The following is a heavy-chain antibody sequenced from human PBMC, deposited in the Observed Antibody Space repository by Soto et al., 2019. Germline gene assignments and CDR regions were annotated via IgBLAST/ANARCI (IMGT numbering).Heavy chain of an antibody. CDR1: GGTFSSYA. Sequence: ASVKVSCKASGGTFSSYAISWVRQAPGQGLEWMGGIIPIFGTANYAQKFQGRVTITADESTSTAYMELSSLRSEDTAVYYCARSGCGGDCYSWFDPWGQGTLVTVSS. CDR2: IIPIFGTA. V-gene: IGHV1-69*13. J-gene: IGHJ5*02. CDR3: ARSGCGGDCYSWFDP. D-gene: IGHD2-21*02.